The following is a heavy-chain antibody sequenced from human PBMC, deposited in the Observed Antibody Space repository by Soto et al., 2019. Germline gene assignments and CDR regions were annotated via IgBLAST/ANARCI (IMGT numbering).Heavy chain of an antibody. V-gene: IGHV3-30*04. CDR1: GFTFSNYA. CDR3: VRDGKPADSYAGYLFDY. D-gene: IGHD5-18*01. J-gene: IGHJ4*02. CDR2: IPHDGRDE. Sequence: QVQLVESGGGVVQPGRSLRLSCGASGFTFSNYAMQWVRQAPGKGLEWVALIPHDGRDENYADSVKGRFTISRDNSKNTMYLQMDRLRAEDTAVYYCVRDGKPADSYAGYLFDYWGQGTLVTVSS.